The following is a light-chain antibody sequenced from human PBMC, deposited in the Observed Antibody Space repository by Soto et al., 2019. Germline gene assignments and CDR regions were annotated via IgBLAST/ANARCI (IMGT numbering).Light chain of an antibody. CDR1: SSNIGAGYD. J-gene: IGLJ2*01. CDR2: GNS. V-gene: IGLV1-40*01. Sequence: QLVLTQPPSVSGAPGQRVTISCTGSSSNIGAGYDVHWYQQLPGTAPKLLIYGNSNRPSGVPDRFSGSKSGTSASLAITGLQAEDEADYYCQSYDSSLSAVVFGGGTRSPS. CDR3: QSYDSSLSAVV.